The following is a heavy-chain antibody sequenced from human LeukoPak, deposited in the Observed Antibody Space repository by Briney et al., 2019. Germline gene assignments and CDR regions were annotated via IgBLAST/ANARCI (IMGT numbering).Heavy chain of an antibody. Sequence: ASVKVSCKASGYTFTGYYMHWVRQAPGQGLEWMGWINPNSGGTNYAQKFQGWVTMTRDTSISTAYMELSRLRSDDTAVYYCARGGVTVGATLDYWGQGTLVTVSS. J-gene: IGHJ4*02. V-gene: IGHV1-2*04. CDR2: INPNSGGT. D-gene: IGHD1-26*01. CDR3: ARGGVTVGATLDY. CDR1: GYTFTGYY.